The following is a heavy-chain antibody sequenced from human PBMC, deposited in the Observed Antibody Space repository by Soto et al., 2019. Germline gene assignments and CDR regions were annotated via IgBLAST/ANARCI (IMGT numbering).Heavy chain of an antibody. CDR1: GGSISSGGYY. CDR2: IYYSGST. CDR3: AREGAAAGLNWFDP. Sequence: SETLSLTCTVSGGSISSGGYYWSWIRQHPGKGLEWIGYIYYSGSTYYNPSLKSRVTIPVDTSKNQFSLKLSSVTAADTAVYYCAREGAAAGLNWFDPWGQGTLVTVSS. D-gene: IGHD6-13*01. J-gene: IGHJ5*02. V-gene: IGHV4-31*03.